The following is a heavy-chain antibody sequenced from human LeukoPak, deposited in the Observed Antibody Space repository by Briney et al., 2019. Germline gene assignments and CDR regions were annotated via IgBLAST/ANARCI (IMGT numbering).Heavy chain of an antibody. D-gene: IGHD6-13*01. V-gene: IGHV1-46*01. CDR2: INPSGGST. CDR1: GYTFTSYY. Sequence: ASVKVSCKASGYTFTSYYMHWVRQAPGQGLEWMGIINPSGGSTSYAQKFQGRVTMTRDTSTSTVYMELSSLRSEDTAVYYCASYHIAAAGTGGGYMDVWGKGTTVTVSS. CDR3: ASYHIAAAGTGGGYMDV. J-gene: IGHJ6*03.